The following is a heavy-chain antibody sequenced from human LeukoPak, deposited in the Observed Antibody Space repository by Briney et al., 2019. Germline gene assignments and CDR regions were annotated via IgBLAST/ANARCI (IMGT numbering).Heavy chain of an antibody. CDR1: RYTFTSYD. CDR2: MNPNSGNT. CDR3: ARFGGVAFDI. J-gene: IGHJ3*02. Sequence: GASVKVSRKASRYTFTSYDINWVRQAPGQGLEWMGWMNPNSGNTDYAQKFQGRVTMTRDTSISTAYMELSRLRSDGTAVYYCARFGGVAFDIWGQGTMVTVSS. D-gene: IGHD3-16*01. V-gene: IGHV1-8*01.